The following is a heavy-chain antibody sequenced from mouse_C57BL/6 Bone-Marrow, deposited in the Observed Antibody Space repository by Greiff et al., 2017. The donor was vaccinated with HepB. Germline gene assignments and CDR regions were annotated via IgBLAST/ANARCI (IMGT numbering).Heavy chain of an antibody. CDR3: AREVELSFAY. V-gene: IGHV1-69*01. CDR2: IDPSDSYT. Sequence: QVQLKQPGAELVMPGASVKLSCKASGYTFTSYWMHWVKQRPGQGLEWIGEIDPSDSYTNYNQKFKGKSTLTVDKSSSTAYMQLSSLTSEDSAVYYCAREVELSFAYWGQGTLVTVSA. CDR1: GYTFTSYW. D-gene: IGHD1-1*02. J-gene: IGHJ3*01.